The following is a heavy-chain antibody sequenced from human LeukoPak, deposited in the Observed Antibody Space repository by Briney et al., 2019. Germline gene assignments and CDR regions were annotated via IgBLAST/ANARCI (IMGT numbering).Heavy chain of an antibody. CDR2: IYYSGST. Sequence: SQTLSLTCTVSGGSISSSSYYWGWIRQPPGKGLEWIGSIYYSGSTYYNPSLKSRVTISVDTSKNQFSLKLSSVTAADTAVYYCARQGSGWDYFDHWGQGTLVTVSS. V-gene: IGHV4-39*01. D-gene: IGHD6-19*01. J-gene: IGHJ4*02. CDR3: ARQGSGWDYFDH. CDR1: GGSISSSSYY.